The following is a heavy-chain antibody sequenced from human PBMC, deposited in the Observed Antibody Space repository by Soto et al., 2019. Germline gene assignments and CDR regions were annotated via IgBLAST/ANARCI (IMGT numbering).Heavy chain of an antibody. V-gene: IGHV3-30-3*01. CDR1: GFTFDTYG. CDR2: ISYEGSNT. CDR3: ARVTPGNNLYYFSGLDF. D-gene: IGHD1-1*01. J-gene: IGHJ6*02. Sequence: TGGSLRLSCVASGFTFDTYGIHWVRQAPGKGLQWVALISYEGSNTYYADSVRGRFTISRDNSKNTLYLQMNTLRPEDTGLYYFARVTPGNNLYYFSGLDFWGQGTSVTVSS.